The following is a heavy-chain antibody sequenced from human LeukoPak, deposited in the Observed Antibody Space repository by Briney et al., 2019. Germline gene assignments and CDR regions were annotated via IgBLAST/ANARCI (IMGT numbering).Heavy chain of an antibody. CDR2: NYYSGST. D-gene: IGHD3-22*01. J-gene: IGHJ4*02. CDR3: ARFGSDSFGYKYYFDS. V-gene: IGHV4-59*08. Sequence: PSETLSLTCTVSGDSISSHYWSWIRQPPGKGLECLVYNYYSGSTNYNPSLKSRVTISVDTSKNQFSLKLNSVTAADTAVYFCARFGSDSFGYKYYFDSWGQGILVTVSS. CDR1: GDSISSHY.